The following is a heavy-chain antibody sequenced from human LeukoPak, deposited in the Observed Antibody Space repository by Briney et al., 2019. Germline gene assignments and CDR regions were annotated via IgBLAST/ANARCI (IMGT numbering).Heavy chain of an antibody. Sequence: ASVKVSCKASGYTFSSYGMNWLRQAPGQGLEWMGWINTNTGNPTYAQDFTGRFVFSLDTSVSTAYLQISSLKAEDTAVYYCARGGGWDLVAPRFDYWGQGTLVTISS. CDR1: GYTFSSYG. J-gene: IGHJ4*02. D-gene: IGHD1-26*01. V-gene: IGHV7-4-1*02. CDR3: ARGGGWDLVAPRFDY. CDR2: INTNTGNP.